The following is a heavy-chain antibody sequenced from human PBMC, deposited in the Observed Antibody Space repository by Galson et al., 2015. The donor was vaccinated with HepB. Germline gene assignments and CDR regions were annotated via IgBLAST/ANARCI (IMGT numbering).Heavy chain of an antibody. V-gene: IGHV1-18*04. CDR3: ARDRGYYDSSGYYGY. D-gene: IGHD3-22*01. Sequence: SVKVSCKASGYTFTSYGISWVRQAPGQGLEWMGWISAYNGNTNYAQKLQGRVTMTTDTSTSTAYMELRSLRSDDTAVYYCARDRGYYDSSGYYGYWGQGTLVTVSS. CDR1: GYTFTSYG. CDR2: ISAYNGNT. J-gene: IGHJ4*02.